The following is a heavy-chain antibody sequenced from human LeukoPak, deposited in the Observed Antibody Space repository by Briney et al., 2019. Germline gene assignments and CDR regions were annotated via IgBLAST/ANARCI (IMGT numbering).Heavy chain of an antibody. D-gene: IGHD3-3*01. CDR2: INHSGST. CDR1: GGSFSGYY. CDR3: ARLSYDFWSGYAGAFDI. J-gene: IGHJ3*02. Sequence: SETLSLTCAVYGGSFSGYYWSWIRQPPGKGLEWIGEINHSGSTNYNPSLKSRVTISVDTSKNQFSLKLSSVTAADTAVYYCARLSYDFWSGYAGAFDIWGQGTMVTVSP. V-gene: IGHV4-34*01.